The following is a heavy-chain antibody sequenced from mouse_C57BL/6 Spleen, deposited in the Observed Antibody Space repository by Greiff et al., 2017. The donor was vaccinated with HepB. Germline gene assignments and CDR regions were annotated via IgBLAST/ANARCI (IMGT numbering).Heavy chain of an antibody. CDR3: TKGVDYDVPWFAY. V-gene: IGHV1-5*01. CDR2: IYPGNSDT. CDR1: GYTFTSYW. J-gene: IGHJ3*01. Sequence: EVKLVESGTVLARPGASVKMSCKTSGYTFTSYWMHWVKQRPGQGLEWIGAIYPGNSDTSYNQKFKGKAKLTAVTSASTAYMELSSLTNEDSAVYYCTKGVDYDVPWFAYWGQGTLVTVSA. D-gene: IGHD2-4*01.